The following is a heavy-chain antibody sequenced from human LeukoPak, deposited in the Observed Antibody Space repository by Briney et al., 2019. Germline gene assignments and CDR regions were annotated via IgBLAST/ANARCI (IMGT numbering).Heavy chain of an antibody. CDR3: AKGGKWDVTPFDY. D-gene: IGHD1-26*01. CDR1: GFTVSSIH. J-gene: IGHJ4*02. V-gene: IGHV3-23*01. Sequence: GGSLRLSCAASGFTVSSIHMVWVRQAPGKGLEWVSAISGSGGSTYYADSVKGRFTISRDNSKNTLYLQMNSLRAEDTAVYYCAKGGKWDVTPFDYWGQGTLVTVSS. CDR2: ISGSGGST.